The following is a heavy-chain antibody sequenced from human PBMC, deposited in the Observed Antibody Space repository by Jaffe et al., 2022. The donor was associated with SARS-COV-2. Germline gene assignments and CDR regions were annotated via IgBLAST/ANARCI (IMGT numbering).Heavy chain of an antibody. CDR1: GGTFSSYA. CDR3: AREGPGVWGSYRPNWFDP. CDR2: IIPIFGTA. V-gene: IGHV1-69*01. J-gene: IGHJ5*02. Sequence: QVQLVQSGAEVKKPGSSVKVSCKASGGTFSSYAISWVRQAPGQGLEWMGGIIPIFGTANYAQKFQGRVTITADESTSTAYMELSSLRSEDTAVYYCAREGPGVWGSYRPNWFDPWGQGTLVTVSS. D-gene: IGHD3-16*02.